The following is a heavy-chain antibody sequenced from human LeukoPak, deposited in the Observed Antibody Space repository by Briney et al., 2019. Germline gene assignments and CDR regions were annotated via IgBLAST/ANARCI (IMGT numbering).Heavy chain of an antibody. CDR2: INPSGGST. D-gene: IGHD6-13*01. CDR1: GYTFTGYY. J-gene: IGHJ3*02. CDR3: ARWEEAAAGMGDDAFDI. Sequence: GASVKVSCKASGYTFTGYYMHWVRQAPGQGLEWMGIINPSGGSTSYAQKFQGRVTMTRDTSTSTVYMELSSLRSEDTAVYYCARWEEAAAGMGDDAFDIWGQGTMVTVSS. V-gene: IGHV1-46*01.